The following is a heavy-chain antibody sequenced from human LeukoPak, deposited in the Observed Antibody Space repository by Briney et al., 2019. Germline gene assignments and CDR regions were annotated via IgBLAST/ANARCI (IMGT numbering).Heavy chain of an antibody. J-gene: IGHJ5*02. CDR3: ARVMSSSVSGWFDP. CDR2: IYTSGNT. V-gene: IGHV4-4*07. Sequence: SETLSLTCTVSGGSISSYYWSWIRQPAGKGLEWIGRIYTSGNTNYNPSLKSRVTMSVDTSKNQLSLNLNSVTAADTAVYYCARVMSSSVSGWFDPWGQGTLVTVSS. D-gene: IGHD6-6*01. CDR1: GGSISSYY.